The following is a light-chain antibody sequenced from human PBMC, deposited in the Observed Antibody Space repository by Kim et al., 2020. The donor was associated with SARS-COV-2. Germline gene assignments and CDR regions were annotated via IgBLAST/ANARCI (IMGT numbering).Light chain of an antibody. J-gene: IGLJ3*02. CDR1: SSDVGGYNY. Sequence: GQSVTISCSGTSSDVGGYNYVSWYQQHPGKAHKLMIYDVAKRPSGVPDRFSGSKSGNTASLTISGLQAEDEADYYCCSYAGSSTVVFGGGTQLTVL. CDR3: CSYAGSSTVV. V-gene: IGLV2-11*03. CDR2: DVA.